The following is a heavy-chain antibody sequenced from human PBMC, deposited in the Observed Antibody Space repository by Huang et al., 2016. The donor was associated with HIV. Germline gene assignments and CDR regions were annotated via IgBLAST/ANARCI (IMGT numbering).Heavy chain of an antibody. V-gene: IGHV3-13*01. D-gene: IGHD2-15*01. CDR3: ARGAAPSTVYYYYYGLDV. CDR1: GFTFSSYD. CDR2: SCTVGDT. Sequence: EVQLVESGGALVQPGGSLRLSCAASGFTFSSYDMHWVRQGTGKGLEWGSSSCTVGDTYYPGSVKDRFTISREDAKKSLYLQMNSLRAGDTAVYYCARGAAPSTVYYYYYGLDVWGHGTSVTVSS. J-gene: IGHJ6*02.